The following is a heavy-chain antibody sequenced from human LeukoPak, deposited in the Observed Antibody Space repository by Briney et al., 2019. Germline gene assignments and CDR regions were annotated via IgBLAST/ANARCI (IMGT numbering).Heavy chain of an antibody. Sequence: SETLSLTCTVSGGSISSGGYYWNWGRQHPGKGLEWVGYMYYDGRSYYNPPLKSRVSISVDTSKNQFSLRLSSVTAADTAVYFCARGGAYHWSDWGQGTLVTVSS. CDR2: MYYDGRS. CDR1: GGSISSGGYY. CDR3: ARGGAYHWSD. V-gene: IGHV4-31*03. D-gene: IGHD1-26*01. J-gene: IGHJ4*02.